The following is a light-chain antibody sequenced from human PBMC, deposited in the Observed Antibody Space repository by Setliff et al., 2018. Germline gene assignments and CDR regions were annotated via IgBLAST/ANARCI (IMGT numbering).Light chain of an antibody. CDR2: EVS. Sequence: QSVLTQPPSASGSPGQSVTISCTRTSSDVGGINHVSWYQQHPGKAPRLMIFEVSKRPSGVPDCFSGSKSGNTASLTVSGLQAEDEADYYCSSYAGNYIYVFGTGTKVTVL. CDR1: SSDVGGINH. V-gene: IGLV2-8*01. CDR3: SSYAGNYIYV. J-gene: IGLJ1*01.